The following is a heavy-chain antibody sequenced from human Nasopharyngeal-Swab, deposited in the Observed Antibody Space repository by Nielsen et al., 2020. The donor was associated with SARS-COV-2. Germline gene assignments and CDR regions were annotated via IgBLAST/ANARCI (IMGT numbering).Heavy chain of an antibody. CDR2: INDRGSG. J-gene: IGHJ6*03. Sequence: SETLSLTCAVFGGTLNGFHGKWIRQTPGKGLEWIGEINDRGSGNYNPSLRSRVTISAGTSNIQFSLKLNSVTAADTAVYYCARGQDAYYYMDVWGEGTTVTVSS. CDR3: ARGQDAYYYMDV. V-gene: IGHV4-34*01. D-gene: IGHD2-15*01. CDR1: GGTLNGFH.